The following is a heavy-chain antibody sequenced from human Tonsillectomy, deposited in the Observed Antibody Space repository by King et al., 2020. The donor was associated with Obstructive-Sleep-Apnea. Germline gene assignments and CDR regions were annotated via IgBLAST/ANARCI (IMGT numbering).Heavy chain of an antibody. V-gene: IGHV3-21*01. D-gene: IGHD3-3*01. Sequence: VQLVESGGGLVKPGGSLRLSCAASGFTFSSYSMNWVRQAPGKGLEWVSSISSSSSYIYYADSVKGRFTISRDNAKHSLYLQMNSLRAEDTAVYYCAREDLFGVVLGTYYYYGMDVWGQGTTVTVSS. CDR3: AREDLFGVVLGTYYYYGMDV. CDR2: ISSSSSYI. J-gene: IGHJ6*02. CDR1: GFTFSSYS.